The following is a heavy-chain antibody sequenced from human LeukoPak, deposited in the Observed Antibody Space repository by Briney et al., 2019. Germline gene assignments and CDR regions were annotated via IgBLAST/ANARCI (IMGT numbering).Heavy chain of an antibody. CDR3: AKLESGSYLDG. CDR1: GFTFSSYG. Sequence: GGSLRLSCAASGFTFSSYGMHWVRQAPGKGLEWVAVIWYDGSNKYYADSVKGRFTISRDNSKNTLYLQMNSLRAEDTAVYYCAKLESGSYLDGWGQGTLVTVST. J-gene: IGHJ4*02. V-gene: IGHV3-30*02. D-gene: IGHD1-26*01. CDR2: IWYDGSNK.